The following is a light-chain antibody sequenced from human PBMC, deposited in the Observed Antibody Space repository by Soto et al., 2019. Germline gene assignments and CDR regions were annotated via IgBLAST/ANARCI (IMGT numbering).Light chain of an antibody. V-gene: IGKV3-15*01. Sequence: EIVMTQSPATLSVSPGERATLSCRASQNVNSNLAWYQQKPGQAPRLLIYGASTRATGIPARFSGNGSGTEFSLTITSLQAEDFAGDYCQQYNNWPPITFGQGTRLEIK. CDR1: QNVNSN. CDR2: GAS. J-gene: IGKJ5*01. CDR3: QQYNNWPPIT.